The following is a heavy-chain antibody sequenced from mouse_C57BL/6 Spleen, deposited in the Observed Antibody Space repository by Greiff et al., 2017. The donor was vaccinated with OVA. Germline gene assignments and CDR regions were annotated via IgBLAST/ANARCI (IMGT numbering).Heavy chain of an antibody. V-gene: IGHV1-76*01. J-gene: IGHJ4*01. CDR3: ARGVLRSNYYAMDY. CDR1: GYTFTDYY. D-gene: IGHD1-1*01. Sequence: VQLKESGAELVRPGASVKLSCKASGYTFTDYYINWVQQRPGQGLEWIARIYPGSGNTYYNEKFKGKATLTAEKSSSTAYMQLSSLTSEDSAVYFCARGVLRSNYYAMDYWGQGTSVTVSS. CDR2: IYPGSGNT.